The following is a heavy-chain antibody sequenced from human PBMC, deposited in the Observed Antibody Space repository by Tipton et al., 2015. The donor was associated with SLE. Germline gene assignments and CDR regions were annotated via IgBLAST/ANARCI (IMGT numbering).Heavy chain of an antibody. CDR2: ISSSSRYI. J-gene: IGHJ5*02. Sequence: SLRLSCVASGFIFSDYSMNWVRQAPGKGLEWVSSISSSSRYIYHAESLKGRFTISRGNAKNSLYLQMNSLRVEDTAVYFCAGDDYASGITWGQGTLVTVSS. V-gene: IGHV3-21*03. D-gene: IGHD3-10*01. CDR1: GFIFSDYS. CDR3: AGDDYASGIT.